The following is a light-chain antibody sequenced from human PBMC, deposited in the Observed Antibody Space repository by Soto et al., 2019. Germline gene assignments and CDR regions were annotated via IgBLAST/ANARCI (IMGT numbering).Light chain of an antibody. Sequence: DIPLTQSPSFLSASVGDRVTVTCRASQGINSYLAWYQQKPGKAPKLLIYTASTLQSGVPSRFSGSGSGTEFTLTITSLQPEDFAAYYCQQLNSYPLTFGGGTKVEIK. CDR1: QGINSY. V-gene: IGKV1-9*01. J-gene: IGKJ4*01. CDR2: TAS. CDR3: QQLNSYPLT.